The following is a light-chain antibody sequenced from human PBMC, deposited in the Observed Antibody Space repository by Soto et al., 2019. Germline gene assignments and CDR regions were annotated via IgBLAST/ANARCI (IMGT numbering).Light chain of an antibody. V-gene: IGKV3-20*01. J-gene: IGKJ2*02. CDR3: QHYGNSPWT. CDR1: QSVISSF. Sequence: LAPFSSTLFWSRGEGATLSCRVSQSVISSFLTWYQQKPVQAPRLLIYRTSNSVTGIPDRFSGSGSGTDFTLTISSLQPEDFAVYFCQHYGNSPWTFGQGPRLEI. CDR2: RTS.